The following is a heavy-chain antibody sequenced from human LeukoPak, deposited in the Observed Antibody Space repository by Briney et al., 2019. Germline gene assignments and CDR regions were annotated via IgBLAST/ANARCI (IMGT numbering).Heavy chain of an antibody. Sequence: GGSLRLSCAASGFTFSNYEMNWVRQAPGKGLEWVSYISRSGSTIYYADSVKGRFTISRDNAKNSLYLQMNSLRAEDTAVYYCARPNYYGSGIGGDALDIWGQGTMVTVSS. CDR3: ARPNYYGSGIGGDALDI. CDR1: GFTFSNYE. J-gene: IGHJ3*02. V-gene: IGHV3-48*03. CDR2: ISRSGSTI. D-gene: IGHD3-10*01.